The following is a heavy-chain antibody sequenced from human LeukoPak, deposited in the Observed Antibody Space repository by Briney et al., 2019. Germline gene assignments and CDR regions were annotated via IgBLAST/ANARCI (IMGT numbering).Heavy chain of an antibody. J-gene: IGHJ4*02. CDR1: GYTFSDYW. CDR2: VYPGDSDT. V-gene: IGHV5-51*01. D-gene: IGHD2-2*02. Sequence: GESLKISCKASGYTFSDYWIGWVRQMPGQGLEWMGIVYPGDSDTRYSPSFQGHVTISADKSINTAYLQWSGLQASDNAIYFCARSQGLYGAADYWGQGTLVTVPS. CDR3: ARSQGLYGAADY.